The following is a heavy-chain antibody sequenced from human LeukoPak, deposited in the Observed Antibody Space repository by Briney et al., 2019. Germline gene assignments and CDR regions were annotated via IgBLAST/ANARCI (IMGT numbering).Heavy chain of an antibody. Sequence: SVKVSCKASGGTFSSYAISWVRQAPGQGLEWMGRIIPILGIANYAQKFQGRVTITADKSTSTAYMELSSLRSEDTAVYYCARENYGSGSYYNIDYWGQGTLVTVSS. CDR2: IIPILGIA. CDR1: GGTFSSYA. D-gene: IGHD3-10*01. V-gene: IGHV1-69*04. J-gene: IGHJ4*02. CDR3: ARENYGSGSYYNIDY.